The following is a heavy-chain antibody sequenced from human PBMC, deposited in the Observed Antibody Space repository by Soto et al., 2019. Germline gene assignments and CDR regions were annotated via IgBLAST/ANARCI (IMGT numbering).Heavy chain of an antibody. Sequence: QVKLQESGPGLVNPSQTLSLTCTVSGGSISSGDVYWSWIRQAPGKGLEWIGYIYRSGSTKYNPSLKSRLTISVDTSKNQFSLDLSSVTAADTAVYYCARRPYFAGSGSLDYFDYWGQGTLVNVSS. V-gene: IGHV4-30-4*01. CDR1: GGSISSGDVY. J-gene: IGHJ4*02. CDR3: ARRPYFAGSGSLDYFDY. CDR2: IYRSGST. D-gene: IGHD3-10*01.